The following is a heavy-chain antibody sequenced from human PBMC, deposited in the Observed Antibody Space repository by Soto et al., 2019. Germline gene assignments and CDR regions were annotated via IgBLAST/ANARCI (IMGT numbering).Heavy chain of an antibody. J-gene: IGHJ4*02. Sequence: SETLSLTCAVSGDSITSSNWWSWVRQAPGKGLEWIGEIYHSGATTYNPSLKNRATISVDPSNNHFSLKLTSVTAADTAVYFWVRDPRTGTLYRGRAPLVTGSA. CDR3: VRDPRTGTLY. CDR2: IYHSGAT. V-gene: IGHV4-4*02. D-gene: IGHD1-1*01. CDR1: GDSITSSNW.